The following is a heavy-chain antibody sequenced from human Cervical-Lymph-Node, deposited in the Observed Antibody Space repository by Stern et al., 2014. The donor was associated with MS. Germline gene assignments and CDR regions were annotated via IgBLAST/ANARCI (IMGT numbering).Heavy chain of an antibody. CDR2: LNPNSGGP. J-gene: IGHJ4*02. D-gene: IGHD3-22*01. CDR1: GYTFTAFF. CDR3: AREATRIVVGIDY. V-gene: IGHV1-2*06. Sequence: VQLVQSGTKMQKPGASVKVSCKASGYTFTAFFIHWVRQVPGQGLEWMGRLNPNSGGPTYAQNFQGRVNLTRDTSIGTAYPEFGRLTSADTAVYYCAREATRIVVGIDYWGQGTQVTVSS.